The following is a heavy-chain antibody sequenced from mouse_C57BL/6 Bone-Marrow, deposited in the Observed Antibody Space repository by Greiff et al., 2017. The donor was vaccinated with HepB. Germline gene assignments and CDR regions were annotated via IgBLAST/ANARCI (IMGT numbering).Heavy chain of an antibody. CDR1: GYSFTGYF. D-gene: IGHD2-5*01. CDR2: INPYNGDT. CDR3: AREGYSNYDYFDY. Sequence: VQLQQSGPELVKPGDSVKISCKASGYSFTGYFMNWVMQSHGKSLEWIGRINPYNGDTFYNQKFKGKATLTVDKSSSTAHMELRSLTSEDSAGYYCAREGYSNYDYFDYWGQGTTLTVSS. V-gene: IGHV1-20*01. J-gene: IGHJ2*01.